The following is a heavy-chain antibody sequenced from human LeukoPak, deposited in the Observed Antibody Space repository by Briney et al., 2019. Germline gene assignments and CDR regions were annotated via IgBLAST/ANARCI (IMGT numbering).Heavy chain of an antibody. Sequence: GGSLTLSCPASGFTLSSYAMHWVRQPPGKGLEWVAVISYDGSNKYYADSVKGRFTISRDNSKNTPYLQMNSLRAEDTAVYYCAREGSVGAFDIWGQGTMVTVSS. J-gene: IGHJ3*02. CDR2: ISYDGSNK. CDR1: GFTLSSYA. D-gene: IGHD1-26*01. CDR3: AREGSVGAFDI. V-gene: IGHV3-30-3*01.